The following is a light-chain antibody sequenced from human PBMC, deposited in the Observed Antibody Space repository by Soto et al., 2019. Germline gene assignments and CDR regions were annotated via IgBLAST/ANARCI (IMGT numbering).Light chain of an antibody. Sequence: EIVLTQSPGTLSLSPGEEATLSCRASKSVSSYYLAWYQQRPGQAPRLLIYDTSTRSTGIPDRFSGRGSGTDFTLTISGLQPEDFAIYYCQHYGSSPPFTFGPGTKVDIK. V-gene: IGKV3-20*01. J-gene: IGKJ3*01. CDR2: DTS. CDR3: QHYGSSPPFT. CDR1: KSVSSYY.